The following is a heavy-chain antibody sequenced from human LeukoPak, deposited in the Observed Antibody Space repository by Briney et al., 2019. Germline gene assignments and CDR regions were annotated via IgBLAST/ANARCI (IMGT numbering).Heavy chain of an antibody. CDR1: GFTFSSYA. J-gene: IGHJ4*02. D-gene: IGHD6-19*01. Sequence: GGSLRLSCAASGFTFSSYAMSWVRKAQGKGLEWVSAISGSGGSTYYADSVKGRFTISRDNSKNTLYLQMNSLRAEDTAVYYCAKRPGAVAGKYFDYWGQGTLVTVSS. CDR2: ISGSGGST. V-gene: IGHV3-23*01. CDR3: AKRPGAVAGKYFDY.